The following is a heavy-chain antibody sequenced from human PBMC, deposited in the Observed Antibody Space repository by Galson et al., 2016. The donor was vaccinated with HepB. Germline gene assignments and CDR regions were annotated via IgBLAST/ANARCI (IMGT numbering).Heavy chain of an antibody. V-gene: IGHV4-59*11. Sequence: SETLSLTCTVSGGSISSHYWSWIRQPPGKGLEWIGHVSYNGNSNNNPSLKSRITISVDASKNQLSLKLSSVTAADTAVYFCARARVGTWYYFDSWGQGILVTVSS. J-gene: IGHJ4*02. CDR2: VSYNGNS. D-gene: IGHD1-26*01. CDR1: GGSISSHY. CDR3: ARARVGTWYYFDS.